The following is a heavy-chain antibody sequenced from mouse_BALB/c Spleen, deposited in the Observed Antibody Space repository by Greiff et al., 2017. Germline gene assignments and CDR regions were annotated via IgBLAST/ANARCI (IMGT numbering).Heavy chain of an antibody. J-gene: IGHJ1*01. D-gene: IGHD1-1*01. V-gene: IGHV3-1*02. CDR3: AREGDNGSSYPSYFDV. Sequence: DVQLQESGPDLVKPSQSLSLTCTVTGYSITSGYSWHWIRQFPGNKLEWMGYIHYSGSTNYNPSLKSRISITRDTSKNQFFLQLNSVTTEDTATYYCAREGDNGSSYPSYFDVWGAGTTVTVSS. CDR1: GYSITSGYS. CDR2: IHYSGST.